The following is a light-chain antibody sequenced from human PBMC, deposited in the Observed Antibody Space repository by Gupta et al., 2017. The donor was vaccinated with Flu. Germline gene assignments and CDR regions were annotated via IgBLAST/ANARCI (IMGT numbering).Light chain of an antibody. V-gene: IGKV1-39*01. CDR3: QQADSAPRT. J-gene: IGKJ1*01. Sequence: DIQMTQSPSSLPASVGDRVIITCRAGQSVRRYINWYQHRPGKAPKLLIYGASNLVTGVPSRFSGSGSGTDFTLTISRLQPEDFATYYCQQADSAPRTFGQGTKV. CDR2: GAS. CDR1: QSVRRY.